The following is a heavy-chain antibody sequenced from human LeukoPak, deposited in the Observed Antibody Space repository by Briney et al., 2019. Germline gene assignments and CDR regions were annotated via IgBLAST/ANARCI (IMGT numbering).Heavy chain of an antibody. CDR2: INPNSGGT. V-gene: IGHV1-2*02. CDR3: ARHWNTGYIIYFDT. J-gene: IGHJ4*02. Sequence: ASVKVSCKASGYTFTGYYMHWVRQAPGQGLEWMGWINPNSGGTNFAQKFRGRVTMTRDTSISTAFMELSRLTSDDTAVYYCARHWNTGYIIYFDTWGQGALVTVSS. CDR1: GYTFTGYY. D-gene: IGHD5-12*01.